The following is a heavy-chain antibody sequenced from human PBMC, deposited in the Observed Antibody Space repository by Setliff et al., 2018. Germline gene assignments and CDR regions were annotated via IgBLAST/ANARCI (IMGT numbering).Heavy chain of an antibody. CDR2: IKQDGSEK. CDR3: ARDHSYGYSLYYYYYYGMDV. J-gene: IGHJ6*02. V-gene: IGHV3-7*01. CDR1: GFTFSRYW. Sequence: GGSLRLSCAASGFTFSRYWMSWVRQAPGKGLEWVANIKQDGSEKYYVDSVKGRFTVSRDNAKNSLYLQMNSLRAEDTAVYYCARDHSYGYSLYYYYYYGMDVWGQGTTVTVSS. D-gene: IGHD5-18*01.